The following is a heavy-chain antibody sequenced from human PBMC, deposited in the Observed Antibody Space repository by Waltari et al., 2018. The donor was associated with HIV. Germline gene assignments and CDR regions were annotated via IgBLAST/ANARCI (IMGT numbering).Heavy chain of an antibody. V-gene: IGHV4-34*02. D-gene: IGHD2-15*01. CDR2: INHSGTT. CDR1: GASFNDYY. J-gene: IGHJ4*02. Sequence: VQLQQWGAGLLKPSETLSRTCAVYGASFNDYYWSWIRQTPGQGLEWIGEINHSGTTNYNPSLKSRVAMSLDTSKNQFSLNLTSVTAADTAMYYCARGTYRNGGGLPFDFWDQGTLVTVSS. CDR3: ARGTYRNGGGLPFDF.